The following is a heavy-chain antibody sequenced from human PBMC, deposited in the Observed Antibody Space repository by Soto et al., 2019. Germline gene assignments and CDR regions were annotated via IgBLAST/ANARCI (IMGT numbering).Heavy chain of an antibody. D-gene: IGHD4-17*01. Sequence: QVQLLESGPGLVKPSGTLSLNCSVSGDAITRHYWSWIRQSPGKGLERLGYFFHTGTALYNPSLRSRVSMSVDTSKNQFSLKLTSVIPADTAVYFGARNYGGNSQFFDLWGRGTLVTVSS. J-gene: IGHJ2*01. CDR3: ARNYGGNSQFFDL. CDR1: GDAITRHY. CDR2: FFHTGTA. V-gene: IGHV4-59*11.